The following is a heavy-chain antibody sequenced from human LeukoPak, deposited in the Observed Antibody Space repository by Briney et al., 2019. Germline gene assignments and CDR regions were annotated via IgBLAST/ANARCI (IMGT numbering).Heavy chain of an antibody. CDR3: ARRTYYDILPPDY. CDR1: GYSITIYW. D-gene: IGHD3-9*01. Sequence: AESLKISSKGSGYSITIYWIAWVRQMPGKVLELMGIIYPGDSDTRYSPSFQGQVTISADRSINTAYLQWSSLKASDTAIYDCARRTYYDILPPDYWGQGPIVTVSS. CDR2: IYPGDSDT. J-gene: IGHJ4*02. V-gene: IGHV5-51*01.